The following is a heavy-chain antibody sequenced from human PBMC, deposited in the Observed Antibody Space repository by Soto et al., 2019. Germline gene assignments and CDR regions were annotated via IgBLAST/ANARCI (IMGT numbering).Heavy chain of an antibody. Sequence: GGSLRLSCAASGFTFSDSYMSWIRQAPGKGLEWISYITFSGNTVYYADSLKGRFTISRDNAKKSLYLQMNSLRAEDTAVYYCVGALTYEVPYYYYGMDVWGQGTTVTVSS. D-gene: IGHD3-16*01. CDR3: VGALTYEVPYYYYGMDV. V-gene: IGHV3-11*04. CDR2: ITFSGNTV. CDR1: GFTFSDSY. J-gene: IGHJ6*02.